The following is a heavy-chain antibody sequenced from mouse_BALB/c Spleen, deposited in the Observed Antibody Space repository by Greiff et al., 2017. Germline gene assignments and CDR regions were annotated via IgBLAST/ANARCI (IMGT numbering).Heavy chain of an antibody. V-gene: IGHV2-2*02. CDR1: GFSLTSYG. CDR2: IWSGGST. D-gene: IGHD3-3*01. Sequence: QVQLKQSGPGLVQPSQSLSITCTVSGFSLTSYGVHWVRQSPGKGLEWLGVIWSGGSTDYNAAFISRLSISKDNSKSQVFFKMNSLQANDTAIYYCARPRTGKNPFAYWGQGTLVTVSA. CDR3: ARPRTGKNPFAY. J-gene: IGHJ3*01.